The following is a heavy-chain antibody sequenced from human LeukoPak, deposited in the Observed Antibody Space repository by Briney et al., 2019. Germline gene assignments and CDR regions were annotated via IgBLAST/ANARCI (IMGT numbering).Heavy chain of an antibody. Sequence: GGSLRLSCAASGFTFSTCIMNWVRQAPGKGLEWVSYISSTSNTIYYADSVKGRFTISRDNAKNSLYLQMNSLRAEDTAVYYCARARGGPNYWGQGTLVTVSS. V-gene: IGHV3-48*04. J-gene: IGHJ4*02. CDR1: GFTFSTCI. CDR3: ARARGGPNY. CDR2: ISSTSNTI. D-gene: IGHD3-10*01.